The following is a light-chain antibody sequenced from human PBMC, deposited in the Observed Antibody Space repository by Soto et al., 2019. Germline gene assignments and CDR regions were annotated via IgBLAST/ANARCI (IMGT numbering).Light chain of an antibody. V-gene: IGKV3-20*01. CDR2: GAS. CDR1: QNVSSNL. Sequence: TVLTQSPGTLSLSPGERATLSCRASQNVSSNLLVWYQQHPGQSPRLLISGASTRATGIPDRFSGSGFGTDFSLTITRLEPEDFAVYYCQEYGTSPRLTFGGGTKVDI. CDR3: QEYGTSPRLT. J-gene: IGKJ4*01.